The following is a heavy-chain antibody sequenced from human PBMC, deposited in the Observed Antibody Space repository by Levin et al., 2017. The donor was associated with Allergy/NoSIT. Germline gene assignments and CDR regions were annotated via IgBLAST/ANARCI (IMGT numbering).Heavy chain of an antibody. D-gene: IGHD1/OR15-1a*01. J-gene: IGHJ2*01. CDR1: GFMFSDYT. CDR3: ARGEEHHLVLTEWFFDL. Sequence: GESLKISCAASGFMFSDYTMNWVRQAPGKGLEWVSSISSSSLYISYADSLRGRFTISRDDAKDSLSLQMNSLRAEDTAIYYCARGEEHHLVLTEWFFDLWGRGTLVTVSS. CDR2: ISSSSLYI. V-gene: IGHV3-21*06.